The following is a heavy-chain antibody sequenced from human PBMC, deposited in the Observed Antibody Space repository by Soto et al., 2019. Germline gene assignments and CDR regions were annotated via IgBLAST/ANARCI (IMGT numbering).Heavy chain of an antibody. Sequence: ASVKVSCKASGYTFTSYDINWVRQATGQGLEWMGWMNPNSGNTGYAQKFQGRVTMTRSTSISTAYMELSSLRSEDTAVYYCARALTYYYGSGSSPDAFDIWGQGTMVTVSS. V-gene: IGHV1-8*01. J-gene: IGHJ3*02. D-gene: IGHD3-10*01. CDR1: GYTFTSYD. CDR3: ARALTYYYGSGSSPDAFDI. CDR2: MNPNSGNT.